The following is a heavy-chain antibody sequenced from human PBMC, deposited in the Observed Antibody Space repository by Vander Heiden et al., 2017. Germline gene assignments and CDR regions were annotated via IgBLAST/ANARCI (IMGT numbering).Heavy chain of an antibody. Sequence: QVQLQESGPGLVKPSGTLSLTCAVSGDSSNSNNWWSWVRQSPGKGLEWIGEVYPSGSTTYNPSLKSRVTMSVDKSKNQFSLRLTSVTAADTAVYYCARVQTPDPSDNVVVVAAWGNAFHIWGQGTGVIVSS. V-gene: IGHV4-4*02. D-gene: IGHD2-15*01. CDR3: ARVQTPDPSDNVVVVAAWGNAFHI. J-gene: IGHJ3*02. CDR1: GDSSNSNNW. CDR2: VYPSGST.